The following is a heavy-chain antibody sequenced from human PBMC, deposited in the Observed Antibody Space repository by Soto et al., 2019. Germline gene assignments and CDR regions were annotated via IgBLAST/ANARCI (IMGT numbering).Heavy chain of an antibody. D-gene: IGHD1-26*01. Sequence: EVQLVESGGGLVQPGGSLRLSCAASGFTFSIYWMHWVRQAPGKGPVWVSRIDNDGSSARYADSVKGRFTISRDNAKNTVYLQMNSQRAEDTAVYYCTRVGGSVSGMDVWGQGTTVTVSS. CDR1: GFTFSIYW. V-gene: IGHV3-74*01. CDR3: TRVGGSVSGMDV. J-gene: IGHJ6*02. CDR2: IDNDGSSA.